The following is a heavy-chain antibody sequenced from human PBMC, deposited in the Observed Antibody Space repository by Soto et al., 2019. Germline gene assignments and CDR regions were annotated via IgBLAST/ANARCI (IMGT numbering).Heavy chain of an antibody. CDR3: AGPGLDCCGDCYYVQR. J-gene: IGHJ1*01. V-gene: IGHV4-4*07. Sequence: SETLSLTCTVSGGSISSYYWSWIRQPAGKGLEWIGRIYTSGSTNYNPSLKSRVTMSVDTSKNQFSLELNSVTAADSAVYYCAGPGLDCCGDCYYVQRWGHGTRVTVSS. CDR2: IYTSGST. CDR1: GGSISSYY. D-gene: IGHD2-21*02.